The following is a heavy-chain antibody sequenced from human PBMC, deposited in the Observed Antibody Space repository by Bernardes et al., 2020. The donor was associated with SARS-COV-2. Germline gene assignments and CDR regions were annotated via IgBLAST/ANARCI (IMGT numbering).Heavy chain of an antibody. Sequence: SETLSLTCTVSGGSISSYYWSWNRQPPGKGLEWIGNIHYSGSTNYNPSLKSRVTISEDTSKNQFSLKLSSVTAADTAVYYCAREALGYCSGGSCFSGFDPWGQGTLVTVSS. CDR2: IHYSGST. J-gene: IGHJ5*02. CDR3: AREALGYCSGGSCFSGFDP. CDR1: GGSISSYY. V-gene: IGHV4-59*01. D-gene: IGHD2-15*01.